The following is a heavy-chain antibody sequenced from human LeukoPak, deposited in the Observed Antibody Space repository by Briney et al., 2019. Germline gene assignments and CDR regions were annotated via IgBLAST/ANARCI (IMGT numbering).Heavy chain of an antibody. V-gene: IGHV4-39*01. CDR2: IYYSGST. CDR1: GGSISSSSYY. D-gene: IGHD4-17*01. CDR3: ARHYGDYEYYYYMDV. Sequence: SETLSLTCTVSGGSISSSSYYWGWIRQPPGKGLEWIGSIYYSGSTYYNPSLKSRVTISVDTSKNQFSLKLSSVTAADTAVYYRARHYGDYEYYYYMDVWGKGTTVTVSS. J-gene: IGHJ6*03.